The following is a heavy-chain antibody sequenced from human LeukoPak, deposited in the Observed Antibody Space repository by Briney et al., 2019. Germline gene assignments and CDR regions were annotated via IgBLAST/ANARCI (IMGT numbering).Heavy chain of an antibody. D-gene: IGHD1-26*01. CDR1: GYTFTSYY. Sequence: GASVKVSCKASGYTFTSYYMHWVRQAPGQGLEWMGIINPSGGSTSYAQKFQGRVTMTRDTSTSTVYMELSSLRSEDTAVYYCARDSSVGDVAWWFDPWGQGTLVTVSS. CDR3: ARDSSVGDVAWWFDP. CDR2: INPSGGST. V-gene: IGHV1-46*01. J-gene: IGHJ5*02.